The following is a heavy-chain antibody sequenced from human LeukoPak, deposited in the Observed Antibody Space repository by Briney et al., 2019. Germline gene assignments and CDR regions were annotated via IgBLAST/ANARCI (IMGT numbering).Heavy chain of an antibody. CDR1: GYTLTELS. D-gene: IGHD1-1*01. CDR3: ARVKYNWNDIFENWFDP. CDR2: FDPEDGET. V-gene: IGHV1-24*01. Sequence: GASVKVSCKVSGYTLTELSMHWVRQAPGKGLEWMGGFDPEDGETIYAQKFQGRVTMTEDTSTDTAYMELSSLRSEDSAVYYCARVKYNWNDIFENWFDPWGQGTLVTVSS. J-gene: IGHJ5*02.